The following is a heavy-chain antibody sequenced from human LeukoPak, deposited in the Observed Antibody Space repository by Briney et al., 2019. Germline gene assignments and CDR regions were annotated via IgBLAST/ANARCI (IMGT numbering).Heavy chain of an antibody. J-gene: IGHJ6*03. CDR3: ARVPPPFTMYYMDV. CDR2: LYNGGNT. CDR1: GFTVSSNY. V-gene: IGHV3-53*01. D-gene: IGHD5-24*01. Sequence: GGSLRLSCAVSGFTVSSNYMSWVRQAPGKGLEWVSVLYNGGNTYYADSVKGRFTVSRDSSKNTVSLQMNSLRAEDTAIYFCARVPPPFTMYYMDVWGKGTPVIVSS.